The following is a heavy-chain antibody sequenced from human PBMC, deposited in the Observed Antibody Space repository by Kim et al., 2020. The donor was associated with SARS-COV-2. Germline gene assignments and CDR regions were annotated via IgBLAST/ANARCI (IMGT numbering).Heavy chain of an antibody. Sequence: GGSLRLSCAASGFTFDDYGMSWVRQAPGKGLEWVSGINWNGGSTGYADSVKGRFTITRDNAKNSLYLQMNSLRAEDTALYYCARPHYDSSGYYVMTFDYWGQETLITVSS. CDR1: GFTFDDYG. CDR3: ARPHYDSSGYYVMTFDY. D-gene: IGHD3-22*01. CDR2: INWNGGST. V-gene: IGHV3-20*04. J-gene: IGHJ4*02.